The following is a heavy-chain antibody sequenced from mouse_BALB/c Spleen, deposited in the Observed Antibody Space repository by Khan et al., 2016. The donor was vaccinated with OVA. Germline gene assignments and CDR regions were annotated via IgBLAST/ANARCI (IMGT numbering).Heavy chain of an antibody. D-gene: IGHD2-14*01. CDR1: GFSLSRYN. J-gene: IGHJ4*01. CDR2: IWGGGGT. V-gene: IGHV2-6-4*01. Sequence: GERGEEGPGLVAPSQSLSITCTVSGFSLSRYNIHWVRQPPGKGLEWLGMIWGGGGTDYNSTLKSRLSISKDNSKSQVFLKMNSLQTDDTAMYYCDPPYYMYDGYYAMDYWGQGTSVTVSS. CDR3: DPPYYMYDGYYAMDY.